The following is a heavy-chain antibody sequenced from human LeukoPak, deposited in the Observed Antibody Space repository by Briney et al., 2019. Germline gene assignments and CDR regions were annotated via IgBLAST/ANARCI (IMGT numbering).Heavy chain of an antibody. CDR1: GFSVNSNH. Sequence: PGGSLRLSCAASGFSVNSNHMKWVRQAPVKGLEWVSAIHIDGTTYYADSVKGRFIISRDNFRNTVFLQMNSLRAEDTAVCYCARVVPYSSVWVPGDYWGQGTLVTASS. CDR3: ARVVPYSSVWVPGDY. CDR2: IHIDGTT. D-gene: IGHD6-19*01. V-gene: IGHV3-66*01. J-gene: IGHJ4*02.